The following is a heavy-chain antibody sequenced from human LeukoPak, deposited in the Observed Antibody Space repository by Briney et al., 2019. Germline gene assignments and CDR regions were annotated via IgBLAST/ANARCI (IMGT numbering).Heavy chain of an antibody. D-gene: IGHD2-2*03. Sequence: SVKVSFKASGGTFSSYAISWVRQAPGQGLEWMGRIIPILGIANYAQKFQGRVTITADKSTSTAYMELSSLRSEATAVYYCARDLGYCSSTSCYGYWGQGTLVTVSS. CDR1: GGTFSSYA. CDR2: IIPILGIA. V-gene: IGHV1-69*04. CDR3: ARDLGYCSSTSCYGY. J-gene: IGHJ4*02.